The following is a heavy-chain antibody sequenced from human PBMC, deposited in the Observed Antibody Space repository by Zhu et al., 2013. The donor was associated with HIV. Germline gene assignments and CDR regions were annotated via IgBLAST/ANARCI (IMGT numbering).Heavy chain of an antibody. CDR1: GYTFTNYG. CDR3: ARLRYSASSSFDY. J-gene: IGHJ4*02. Sequence: VQLVQSGAEVKTPGASVKVSCRASGYTFTNYGISWVRQAPGQGLEWMGWISAYNGNTNYAQIFQGRVTMTTDTSASTAYMELRSLRSDDTAMYYCARLRYSASSSFDYWGQGTLVTVSS. CDR2: ISAYNGNT. D-gene: IGHD6-6*01. V-gene: IGHV1-18*01.